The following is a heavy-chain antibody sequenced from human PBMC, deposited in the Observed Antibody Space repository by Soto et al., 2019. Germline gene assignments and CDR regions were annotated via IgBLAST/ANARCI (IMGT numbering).Heavy chain of an antibody. CDR3: AGEELRQLVH. V-gene: IGHV1-18*04. Sequence: QVQLVQSGAEVKKPGASVKVSCKAAGYTFTNYGMTWVRQAPGQGLEWMGWVSPHSGHADYAQKFRGRVTMTTDTSTTTAYMGQRSLTSDHPAADYCAGEELRQLVHWGQGNL. J-gene: IGHJ1*01. D-gene: IGHD3-3*01. CDR2: VSPHSGHA. CDR1: GYTFTNYG.